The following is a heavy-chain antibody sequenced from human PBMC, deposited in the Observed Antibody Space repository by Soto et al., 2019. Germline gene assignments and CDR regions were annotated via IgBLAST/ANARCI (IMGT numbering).Heavy chain of an antibody. CDR2: ISGSGGST. Sequence: PGGSLRLSCAASGFTFSSYAMSWVRQAPGKGLEWVSAISGSGGSTYYADSVKGRFTISRDNSKNTLYLQMNSLRAEDTAVYYCAKDHGPVGIAARPSGYFDYWGQGTLVTVSS. J-gene: IGHJ4*02. CDR1: GFTFSSYA. V-gene: IGHV3-23*01. D-gene: IGHD6-6*01. CDR3: AKDHGPVGIAARPSGYFDY.